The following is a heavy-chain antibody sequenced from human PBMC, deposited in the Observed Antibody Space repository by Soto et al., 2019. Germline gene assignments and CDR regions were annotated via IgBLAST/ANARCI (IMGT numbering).Heavy chain of an antibody. D-gene: IGHD6-6*01. Sequence: SETLSLTCAVYGGSFSGYYWSWIRQPPGKGLEWIGEINQSGSTNYNPSLKSRVTISVDTSKNQFSLKLSSVAAADTAVYYCARRGRYSSSGYWYFDLWGRGTLVTVSA. CDR2: INQSGST. V-gene: IGHV4-34*01. CDR3: ARRGRYSSSGYWYFDL. CDR1: GGSFSGYY. J-gene: IGHJ2*01.